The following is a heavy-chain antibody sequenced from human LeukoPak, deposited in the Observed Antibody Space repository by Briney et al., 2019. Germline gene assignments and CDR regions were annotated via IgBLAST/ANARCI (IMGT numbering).Heavy chain of an antibody. J-gene: IGHJ4*02. CDR1: GFTFSSYA. V-gene: IGHV3-23*01. D-gene: IGHD6-13*01. CDR2: ISGSGGST. Sequence: GGSLRLSCAASGFTFSSYAMSWVRQAPGKGLEWVSAISGSGGSTYYADSVKGRFTISRDNSKNTLYLQMNSLRAEDTAVYYCARNKEYSSSSTGDYWGQETLVTVSS. CDR3: ARNKEYSSSSTGDY.